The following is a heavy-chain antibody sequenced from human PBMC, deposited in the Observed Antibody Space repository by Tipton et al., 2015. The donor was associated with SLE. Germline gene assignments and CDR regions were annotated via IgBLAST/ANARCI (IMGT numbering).Heavy chain of an antibody. J-gene: IGHJ2*01. Sequence: LRLSCTVSGGSISSYYWSWIRQPPGRGLEWIGYIYSSGSTAYNPSLKSRVTISVDTSKNQLSLKLSSVTAADTAVYYCARTPGGVQGQIGWYFDLWGRGTLVTVSS. CDR1: GGSISSYY. CDR3: ARTPGGVQGQIGWYFDL. V-gene: IGHV4-59*01. D-gene: IGHD3-10*01. CDR2: IYSSGST.